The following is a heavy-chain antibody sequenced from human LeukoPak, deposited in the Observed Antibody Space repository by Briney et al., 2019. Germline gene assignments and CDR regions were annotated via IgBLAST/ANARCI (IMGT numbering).Heavy chain of an antibody. CDR1: GGSISSSSYY. V-gene: IGHV4-39*01. CDR3: ARRIAVAGIGAFDI. J-gene: IGHJ3*02. D-gene: IGHD6-19*01. CDR2: IYYSGST. Sequence: SETLSLTCTVSGGSISSSSYYWGWIRQPPGKGLEWIGSIYYSGSTYYNPSLKSRVTISVDTSKHQFSLKLSSVTAADTAVYYCARRIAVAGIGAFDIWGQGTMVTVSS.